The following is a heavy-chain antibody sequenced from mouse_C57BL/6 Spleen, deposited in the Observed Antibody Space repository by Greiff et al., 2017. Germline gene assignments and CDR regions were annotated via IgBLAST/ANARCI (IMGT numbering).Heavy chain of an antibody. CDR3: AIMSLWSFDY. V-gene: IGHV1-72*01. CDR1: GYTFTSYW. D-gene: IGHD1-1*02. J-gene: IGHJ2*01. Sequence: QVQLKQPGAELVKPGASVKLSCKASGYTFTSYWMHWVKQRPGRGLEWIGRIDPNSGGTKYNEKFKSKATLTVDKPSSTAYMQLSSLTSEDSAVYYCAIMSLWSFDYWGQGTTLTVSS. CDR2: IDPNSGGT.